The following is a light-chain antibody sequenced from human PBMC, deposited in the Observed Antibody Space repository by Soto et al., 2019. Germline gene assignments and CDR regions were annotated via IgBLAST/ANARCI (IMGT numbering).Light chain of an antibody. V-gene: IGKV3-15*01. Sequence: EIVMTQSPATLSVSPGERATLSCRASQSVSSNLAWYQQKPGQAPRLLIYGASTRATGIPARFSGSGSGTEFTLTISSLEPEDFAVYYCQQRSNWLALTFGGGTKVEIK. CDR3: QQRSNWLALT. CDR1: QSVSSN. J-gene: IGKJ4*01. CDR2: GAS.